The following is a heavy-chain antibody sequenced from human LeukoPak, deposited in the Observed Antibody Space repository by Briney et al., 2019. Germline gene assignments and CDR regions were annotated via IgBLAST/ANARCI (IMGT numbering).Heavy chain of an antibody. CDR1: GGSISSGDYY. V-gene: IGHV4-30-4*01. Sequence: SQTLSLTCAVSGGSISSGDYYWSWIRQPPGKGLEWIGYIYYSGSTYYNPSLKSRVTISVDTSKNQFSLKLSSVTAADTAVYYCARSGRWLHNSGIDYWDQGTLVTVSS. CDR2: IYYSGST. J-gene: IGHJ4*02. CDR3: ARSGRWLHNSGIDY. D-gene: IGHD5-24*01.